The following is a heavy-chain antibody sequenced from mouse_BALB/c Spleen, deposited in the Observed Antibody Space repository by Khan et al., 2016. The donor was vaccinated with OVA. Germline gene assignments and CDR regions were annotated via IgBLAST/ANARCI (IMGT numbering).Heavy chain of an antibody. CDR1: GYTFTDFT. CDR2: VSSYYGDA. V-gene: IGHV1S137*01. CDR3: ARGGGGDRFAY. Sequence: QVQLQQSGAELVRPGVSVKISCKGSGYTFTDFTIHWVKQSHAKSLEWIGVVSSYYGDATYNQKFKDKATMTVDKSSSTAYMELARLTSEDSAIFYVARGGGGDRFAYWGQGTLVTVSA. J-gene: IGHJ3*01.